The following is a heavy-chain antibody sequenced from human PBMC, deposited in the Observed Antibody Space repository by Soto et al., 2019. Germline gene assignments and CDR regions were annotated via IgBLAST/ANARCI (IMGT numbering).Heavy chain of an antibody. V-gene: IGHV4-39*01. CDR3: ARQGIVGAFADY. CDR2: IYYSGST. CDR1: GGSISSSSYY. Sequence: SATLSLTCTVSGGSISSSSYYWGWIRQPPGKGLEWTGRIYYSGSTYYNPSLKSRVTISVDTSKNHFSMKLTSVPAADTAVYYCARQGIVGAFADYWGPGTLVTVSS. D-gene: IGHD1-26*01. J-gene: IGHJ4*02.